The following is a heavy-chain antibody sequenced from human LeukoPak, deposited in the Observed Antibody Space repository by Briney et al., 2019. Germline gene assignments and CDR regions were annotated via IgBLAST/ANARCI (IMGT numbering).Heavy chain of an antibody. CDR2: LTSGGSS. CDR1: EFTFSNYA. V-gene: IGHV3-23*01. CDR3: AKGLGSGSYYNVFDY. D-gene: IGHD3-10*01. J-gene: IGHJ4*02. Sequence: GGSLRLSCAASEFTFSNYAMSWVRQAPGKGLEWVSSLTSGGSSYYADSVTGRFTISRDNSRNTLYLQMNSLRAEDTAVYYCAKGLGSGSYYNVFDYWGQGTLVTVSS.